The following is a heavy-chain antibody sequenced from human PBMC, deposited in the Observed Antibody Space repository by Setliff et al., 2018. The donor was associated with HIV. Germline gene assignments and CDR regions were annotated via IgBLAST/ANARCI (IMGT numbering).Heavy chain of an antibody. CDR2: ISSGGNT. CDR3: TRRGAASSPESY. D-gene: IGHD1-26*01. CDR1: GVSITSTNFY. V-gene: IGHV4-39*01. Sequence: PSETLSLTCTVSGVSITSTNFYWGWIRQPPGKGLEWIGSISSGGNTYYNPSLKSRVTMSVDTSKNQFSLKVRSVTAADTAIYYCTRRGAASSPESYWGQGTLVTVSS. J-gene: IGHJ4*02.